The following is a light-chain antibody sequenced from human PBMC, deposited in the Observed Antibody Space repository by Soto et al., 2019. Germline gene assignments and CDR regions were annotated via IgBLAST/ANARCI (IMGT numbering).Light chain of an antibody. J-gene: IGKJ2*01. V-gene: IGKV3-20*01. CDR1: QSVSSIY. CDR3: QQYGSLGYT. Sequence: EIVLTQSPGTLSLSPGERATLSCRASQSVSSIYLAWYQQKPGQAPRLLIYGASSRATGIPDRFSGSGSGTDFTLTISRLEPEDFAVYYCQQYGSLGYTFGQGTKLEIK. CDR2: GAS.